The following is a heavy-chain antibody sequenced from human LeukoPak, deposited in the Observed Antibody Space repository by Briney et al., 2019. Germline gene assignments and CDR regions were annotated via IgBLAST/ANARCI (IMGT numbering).Heavy chain of an antibody. J-gene: IGHJ5*02. V-gene: IGHV4-31*03. D-gene: IGHD2-2*01. Sequence: SQTLSLTCTVSGGSNSSGGYYWSWIRQHPGKGLEWIGYIYYSGSTYYNPSLKSRVTISVDTSKNQFSLKLSSVTAADTAVYYCASGSSTSWFDGNWFDPWGQGTLVTVSS. CDR2: IYYSGST. CDR1: GGSNSSGGYY. CDR3: ASGSSTSWFDGNWFDP.